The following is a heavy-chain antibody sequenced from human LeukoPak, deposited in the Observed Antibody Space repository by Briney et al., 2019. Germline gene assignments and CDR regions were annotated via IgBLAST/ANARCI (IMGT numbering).Heavy chain of an antibody. CDR3: AKDMYYYGSGSSFDY. V-gene: IGHV3-23*01. D-gene: IGHD3-10*01. J-gene: IGHJ4*02. Sequence: GGSLRLSCAASGLTFSNYAMRWVRPAPGKGLEWASAISGSGGSTYYADSVRGRFTISRDNSKNTLYLQMNSLRAEDTAVYYCAKDMYYYGSGSSFDYWGQGTLVTVSS. CDR1: GLTFSNYA. CDR2: ISGSGGST.